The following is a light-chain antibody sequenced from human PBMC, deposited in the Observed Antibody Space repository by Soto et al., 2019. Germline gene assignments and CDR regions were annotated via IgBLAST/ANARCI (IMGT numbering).Light chain of an antibody. CDR3: QQTYSMTALT. V-gene: IGKV1-39*01. CDR2: GAS. CDR1: QSISIY. Sequence: DIQMTQSPSSLSASVGDRVTITCRASQSISIYLDWYQQKPGKAPKVLCYGASSLHSGVPSRFSGSGSGTDFTLTINSLEPEEFATYYSQQTYSMTALTFGGGTKVEIE. J-gene: IGKJ4*01.